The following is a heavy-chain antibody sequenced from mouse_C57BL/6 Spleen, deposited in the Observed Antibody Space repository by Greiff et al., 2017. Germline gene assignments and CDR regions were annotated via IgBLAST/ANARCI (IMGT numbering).Heavy chain of an antibody. D-gene: IGHD3-2*02. V-gene: IGHV5-4*01. CDR2: ISDGGSYT. J-gene: IGHJ3*01. Sequence: EVKLVESGGGLVKPGGSLKLSCAASGFTFSSYAMSWVRQTPEKRLEWVATISDGGSYTYYPDNVQGRFTISRDNAKNNLYLQMSHLKSEDTAMYYCAREKAGSAWFAYWGQWTLVTFAA. CDR3: AREKAGSAWFAY. CDR1: GFTFSSYA.